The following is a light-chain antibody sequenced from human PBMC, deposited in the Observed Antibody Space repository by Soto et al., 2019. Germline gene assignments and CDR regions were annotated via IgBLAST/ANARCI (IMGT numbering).Light chain of an antibody. J-gene: IGLJ1*01. CDR2: SNS. CDR3: GAWDDSLNGSYV. CDR1: RSNIGTNT. V-gene: IGLV1-44*01. Sequence: QSVLTQPPSASGTPGQRVTISCSGSRSNIGTNTVAWYQQLPGTAPKLLIYSNSQRPSGVPDRFSGSKSGTSASLAISGLQSEDEADYYCGAWDDSLNGSYVFGTGTKVTVL.